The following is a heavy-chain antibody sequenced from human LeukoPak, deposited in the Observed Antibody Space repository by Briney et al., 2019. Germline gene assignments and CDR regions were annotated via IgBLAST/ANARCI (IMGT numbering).Heavy chain of an antibody. J-gene: IGHJ4*02. V-gene: IGHV1-69*05. CDR3: ARAFSPGSSGYYKGYDY. Sequence: SVKVSCKASGYTFTGYYMHWVRQAPGQGLEWMGGIIPIFGTANYAQKFQGRVTITTDESTSTAYMELSSLRSEDTAVYYCARAFSPGSSGYYKGYDYWGQGTLVTVSS. D-gene: IGHD3-3*01. CDR1: GYTFTGYY. CDR2: IIPIFGTA.